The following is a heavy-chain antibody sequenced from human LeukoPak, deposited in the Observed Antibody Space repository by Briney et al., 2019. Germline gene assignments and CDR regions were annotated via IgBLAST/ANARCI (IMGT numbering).Heavy chain of an antibody. CDR1: GYSFTSYW. J-gene: IGHJ5*02. V-gene: IGHV5-51*01. Sequence: GASLQISCKGSGYSFTSYWIGWVRQLPGKGLEWMGIIYPGDSDTRYSPSFQGQVTISADKSISTAYLQWSSMKASDTAMYYCARRTPLYGDYPFDLWGQGTLVTVSS. CDR2: IYPGDSDT. D-gene: IGHD4-17*01. CDR3: ARRTPLYGDYPFDL.